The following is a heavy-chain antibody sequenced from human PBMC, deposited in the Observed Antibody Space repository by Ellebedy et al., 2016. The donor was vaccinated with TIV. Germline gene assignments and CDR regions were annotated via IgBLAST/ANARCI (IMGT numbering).Heavy chain of an antibody. Sequence: GSLRLXXAVSGGSLSAIDWWNWVRQPPGKGLEWIGDVYHDGTTHYNSSLNSRVTMSVDKSKNQVSLRLTSVTAADTAVYYSARGNWEYKWYFDLWGRGTLVSVSS. CDR2: VYHDGTT. J-gene: IGHJ2*01. CDR1: GGSLSAIDW. V-gene: IGHV4-4*02. CDR3: ARGNWEYKWYFDL. D-gene: IGHD7-27*01.